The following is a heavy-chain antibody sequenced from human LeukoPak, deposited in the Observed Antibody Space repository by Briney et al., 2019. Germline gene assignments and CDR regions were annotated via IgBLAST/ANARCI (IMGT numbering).Heavy chain of an antibody. CDR1: GGSISSYY. D-gene: IGHD6-19*01. Sequence: SETLSLTCTVSGGSISSYYWSWIRQPPGKGLERIGYIYYSGSTNYNPSLKSRVTISVDTSKNQFSLKLSSVTAADTAVYYCAREPVAGHHLDYWGQGTLVTVSS. CDR3: AREPVAGHHLDY. V-gene: IGHV4-59*01. J-gene: IGHJ4*02. CDR2: IYYSGST.